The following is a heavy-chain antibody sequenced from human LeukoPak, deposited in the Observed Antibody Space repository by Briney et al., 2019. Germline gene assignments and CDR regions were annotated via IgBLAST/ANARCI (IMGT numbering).Heavy chain of an antibody. CDR1: GVTFSSYA. Sequence: GGSLRLSWAASGVTFSSYAMSWVRQAPGKGLEWVSAISGSGGSTYYADSVKGRFAISRDNSKNTLYLQMNSLRAEDTAVYYCAKGDRPYSSGWYNQFDYWGQGTLVTVSS. CDR2: ISGSGGST. CDR3: AKGDRPYSSGWYNQFDY. J-gene: IGHJ4*02. D-gene: IGHD6-19*01. V-gene: IGHV3-23*01.